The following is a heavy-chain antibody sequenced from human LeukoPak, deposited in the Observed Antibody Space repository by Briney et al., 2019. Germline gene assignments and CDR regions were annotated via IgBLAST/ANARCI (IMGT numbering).Heavy chain of an antibody. D-gene: IGHD6-13*01. V-gene: IGHV4-59*01. CDR2: IYYSGSI. CDR1: GGSISSYY. Sequence: SETLSLICTVSGGSISSYYWSWIRQPPGKGLEWIGYIYYSGSINYNPSLKSRVTISVDTSKNQFSLKVSSVTAADAAVYYCARVAAAGSIDYWGQGTLVTVSS. CDR3: ARVAAAGSIDY. J-gene: IGHJ4*02.